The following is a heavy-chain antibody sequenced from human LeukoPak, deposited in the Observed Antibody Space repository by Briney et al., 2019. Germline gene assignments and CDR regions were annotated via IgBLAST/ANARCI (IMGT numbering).Heavy chain of an antibody. CDR1: GFTFSSYG. D-gene: IGHD1-14*01. Sequence: GRSLRLSCAASGFTFSSYGMHWVRQAPGKGLEWVSYISSSGSTIYYADSVKGRFTISRDNAKSSLYLQMSSLRGEDTAVYYCASSLTHFDYWGQGTLVTVSS. V-gene: IGHV3-48*04. CDR3: ASSLTHFDY. CDR2: ISSSGSTI. J-gene: IGHJ4*02.